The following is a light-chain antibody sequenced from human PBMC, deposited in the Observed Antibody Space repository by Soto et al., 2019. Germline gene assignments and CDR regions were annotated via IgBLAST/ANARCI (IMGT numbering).Light chain of an antibody. Sequence: DIVMTQSPDSLAVSLGERATINCKSSQSVLYRSSNMNYLAWYQQKTGQPPKLLIYWASTRESEVPDRFSGSRYGTDVTHTSRSLQAEDGAVYYCQQYLDILTFGGGTNVEIK. CDR1: QSVLYRSSNMNY. CDR3: QQYLDILT. J-gene: IGKJ4*01. V-gene: IGKV4-1*01. CDR2: WAS.